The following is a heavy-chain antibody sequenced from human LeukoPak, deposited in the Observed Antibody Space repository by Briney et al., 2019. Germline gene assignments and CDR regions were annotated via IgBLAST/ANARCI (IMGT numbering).Heavy chain of an antibody. D-gene: IGHD3-10*01. CDR3: ARDTSGGGGATPSQLWFGELLPYYYYYYMDV. V-gene: IGHV1-2*02. Sequence: GASVKVSCKASGYTFTGYYMHWVRQAPGQGLEWMGWINPNSGGTNYAQKFQGRVTMTRDTSISTAYMELSRLRSDDTAVYYCARDTSGGGGATPSQLWFGELLPYYYYYYMDVWGKGTTVTVSS. J-gene: IGHJ6*03. CDR2: INPNSGGT. CDR1: GYTFTGYY.